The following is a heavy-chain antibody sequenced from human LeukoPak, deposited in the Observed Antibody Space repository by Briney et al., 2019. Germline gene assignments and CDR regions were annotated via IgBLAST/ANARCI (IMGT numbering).Heavy chain of an antibody. CDR3: ARGERWLQFPSWDV. D-gene: IGHD5-24*01. CDR1: GYTFTAYY. V-gene: IGHV1-46*01. Sequence: ASVKVSCKATGYTFTAYYMHWVRQAPGQGLEWMGLINPSGSDTVYAQKFQGRLTMTRDMSTSTDYMELSSLRFDDTAVYYCARGERWLQFPSWDVWGKGTTVTVSS. J-gene: IGHJ6*04. CDR2: INPSGSDT.